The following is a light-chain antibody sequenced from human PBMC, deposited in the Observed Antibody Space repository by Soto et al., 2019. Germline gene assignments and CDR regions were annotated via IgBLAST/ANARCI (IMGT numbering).Light chain of an antibody. J-gene: IGKJ1*01. CDR3: MQGRQTAKT. CDR1: QSLLNINGFTY. CDR2: LAF. V-gene: IGKV2-28*01. Sequence: DIVLTQSPLSLPVTPGEPASISCRSSQSLLNINGFTYLDWYLQKPGQSPQLLIYLAFNRASGVPDRFSGSGSGTDFTLNISRVEAEDVGVYYCMQGRQTAKTFGQGTKVEIK.